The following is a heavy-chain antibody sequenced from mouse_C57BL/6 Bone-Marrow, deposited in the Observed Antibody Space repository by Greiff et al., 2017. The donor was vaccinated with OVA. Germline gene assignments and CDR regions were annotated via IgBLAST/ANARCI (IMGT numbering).Heavy chain of an antibody. D-gene: IGHD2-5*01. J-gene: IGHJ3*01. CDR2: IYPRDGST. V-gene: IGHV1-78*01. Sequence: VKLQESDAELVKPGASVKISCKVSGYTFTDHTIHWMKQRPEQGLEWIGYIYPRDGSTKYNEKFKGKATLTADKSSSTAYMQLNSLTSEDSAVYFCASPYSNYAWFAYWGQGTRVTVSA. CDR1: GYTFTDHT. CDR3: ASPYSNYAWFAY.